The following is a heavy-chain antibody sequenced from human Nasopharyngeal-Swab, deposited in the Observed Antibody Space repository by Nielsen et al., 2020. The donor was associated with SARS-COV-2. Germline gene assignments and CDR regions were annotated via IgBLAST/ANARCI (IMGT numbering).Heavy chain of an antibody. Sequence: SETLSLTCAVYGGSFSGYYWSWIRQPPGKGLEWIGEINHSGSTNYNPSLKSRVTISVDTSKNQFSLKLSSVTAADTAVYYCARVGYDFWSGYYAGYGMDVWGQGTTVTVSS. V-gene: IGHV4-34*01. CDR1: GGSFSGYY. CDR2: INHSGST. D-gene: IGHD3-3*01. CDR3: ARVGYDFWSGYYAGYGMDV. J-gene: IGHJ6*02.